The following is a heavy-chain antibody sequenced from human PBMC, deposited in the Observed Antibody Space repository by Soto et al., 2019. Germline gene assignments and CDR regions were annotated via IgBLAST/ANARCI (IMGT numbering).Heavy chain of an antibody. CDR2: IYYSGST. V-gene: IGHV4-39*01. CDR1: GGSISSSSYY. J-gene: IGHJ6*02. Sequence: SETLSLTCTVSGGSISSSSYYWGWIRQPPGKGLEWIGSIYYSGSTYYNPSLKSRVTISVDTSKNQFSLKLSSVTAADTAVYYCARVFLHGYSSSWYEVAIKSYYYYGMDVWGQGTTVTVSS. CDR3: ARVFLHGYSSSWYEVAIKSYYYYGMDV. D-gene: IGHD6-13*01.